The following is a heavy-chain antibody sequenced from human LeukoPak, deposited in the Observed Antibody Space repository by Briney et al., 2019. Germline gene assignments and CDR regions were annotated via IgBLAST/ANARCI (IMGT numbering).Heavy chain of an antibody. D-gene: IGHD3-22*01. CDR1: GFTFSSYS. Sequence: PGGSLRLSCAASGFTFSSYSMNWVRQAPGKGLEWVSSISSSSSYIYYADSVKGRFTISRDNAKNSLYLQMNSLRAEDTAVYYCARDWKNYYDSSGYFHWGQGTLVTVSS. CDR2: ISSSSSYI. J-gene: IGHJ4*02. CDR3: ARDWKNYYDSSGYFH. V-gene: IGHV3-21*01.